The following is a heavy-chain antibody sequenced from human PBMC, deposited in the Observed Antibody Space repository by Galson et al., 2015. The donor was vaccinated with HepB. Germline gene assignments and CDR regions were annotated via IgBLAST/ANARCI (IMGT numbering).Heavy chain of an antibody. CDR3: ARDDYDYIWGSYRPFDY. CDR2: ISSSSSTI. CDR1: GFTFSSYS. D-gene: IGHD3-16*02. J-gene: IGHJ4*02. Sequence: SLRLSCAASGFTFSSYSMNWVRQAPGKGLEWVSYISSSSSTIYYADSVKGRFTISRDNAKNSLYLQMNSLRAEDTAVYYCARDDYDYIWGSYRPFDYWGQGTLVTVSS. V-gene: IGHV3-48*01.